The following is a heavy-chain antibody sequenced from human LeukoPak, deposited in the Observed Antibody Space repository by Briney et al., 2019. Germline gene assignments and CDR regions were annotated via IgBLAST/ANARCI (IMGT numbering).Heavy chain of an antibody. CDR1: GGSISSSNW. V-gene: IGHV4-4*02. D-gene: IGHD2-15*01. Sequence: KASGTLSLTCAVSGGSISSSNWWSCVRQPPGKGPEWIGEIYHSGSANYNPSLKTRATISLDKSKNQFSLKLSSVTAADTAVYYCARNYCSGGRCYWYFDLWGRGTLVTVSS. J-gene: IGHJ2*01. CDR2: IYHSGSA. CDR3: ARNYCSGGRCYWYFDL.